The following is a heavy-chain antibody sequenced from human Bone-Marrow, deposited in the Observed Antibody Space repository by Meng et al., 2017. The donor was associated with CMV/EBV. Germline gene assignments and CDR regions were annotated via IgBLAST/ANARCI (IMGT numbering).Heavy chain of an antibody. V-gene: IGHV3-23*01. CDR2: ISGSGGST. CDR1: GFTFSSYA. Sequence: GEALKISCAASGFTFSSYAMNWVRQAPGKGLEWVSSISGSGGSTYYADSVKGRFTISRDNSKNTLYLQMNSLRAEDTAVYYCAKHIGDYWRQGTRVTVSS. CDR3: AKHIGDY. J-gene: IGHJ4*02. D-gene: IGHD2-21*01.